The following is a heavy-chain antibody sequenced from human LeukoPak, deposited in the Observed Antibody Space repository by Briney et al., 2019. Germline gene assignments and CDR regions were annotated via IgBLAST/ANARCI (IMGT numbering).Heavy chain of an antibody. Sequence: GGSLRLSCAASGFTFSSYSMNWARQAPGKGLEWVSYISSSSSTIYYADSVKGRFTISRDNAKNSLYLQMNSLRAEDTAVYCCARGPEWGGFDYWGQGTLVTVSS. J-gene: IGHJ4*02. CDR2: ISSSSSTI. CDR3: ARGPEWGGFDY. D-gene: IGHD1-26*01. V-gene: IGHV3-48*01. CDR1: GFTFSSYS.